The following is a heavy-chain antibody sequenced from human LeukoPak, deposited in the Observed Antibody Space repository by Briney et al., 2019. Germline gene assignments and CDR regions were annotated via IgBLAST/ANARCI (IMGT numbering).Heavy chain of an antibody. V-gene: IGHV1-18*01. CDR1: GYNLRSYG. CDR3: ARDGGYFDY. Sequence: GASVKVSCKASGYNLRSYGFSWVRQAPGQGLEWMGWISPYNGNTNYAQRFQGRVTMTTDTSTSTAYMELRSLRFDDTAVYYCARDGGYFDYWGRGTLVTVSS. CDR2: ISPYNGNT. J-gene: IGHJ4*02.